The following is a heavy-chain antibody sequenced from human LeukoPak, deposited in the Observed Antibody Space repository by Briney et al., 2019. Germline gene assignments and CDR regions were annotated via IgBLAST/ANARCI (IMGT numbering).Heavy chain of an antibody. CDR3: ARDRGYCSGGSCYSNDYYQYYMDV. V-gene: IGHV1-69*05. Sequence: SVKVSCKASGGTFNTHAINWGGQAPRQGLEWMGGVIPMFGTPNYAQKFRGKITINTDEPTGTVYMELSSLRSEDTAVYYCARDRGYCSGGSCYSNDYYQYYMDVWGQGTTVTVSS. J-gene: IGHJ6*03. CDR2: VIPMFGTP. D-gene: IGHD2-15*01. CDR1: GGTFNTHA.